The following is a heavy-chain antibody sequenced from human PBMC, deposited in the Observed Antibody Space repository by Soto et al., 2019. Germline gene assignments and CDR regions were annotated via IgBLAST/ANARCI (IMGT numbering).Heavy chain of an antibody. CDR1: GGSFSGYY. J-gene: IGHJ3*02. D-gene: IGHD2-2*01. Sequence: SETLSLTCAVYGGSFSGYYWSWIRQPPGKGLEWIGEINHSGSTNYNPSLKSRVTISVDTSKNQFSLKLSSVTAADTAVYYCAREIKGRYCSSTSCYGRGAFDIWGQGTMVTVSS. V-gene: IGHV4-34*01. CDR3: AREIKGRYCSSTSCYGRGAFDI. CDR2: INHSGST.